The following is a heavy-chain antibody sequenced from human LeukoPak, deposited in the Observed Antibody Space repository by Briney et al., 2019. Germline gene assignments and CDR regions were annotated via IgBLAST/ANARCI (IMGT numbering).Heavy chain of an antibody. D-gene: IGHD3-10*01. Sequence: GGSLRLSCAASGFAVKSSYMNWVRQDPGKGLEWVSVLYAGGESYYADSVLGRFTISRDNSNNTVFLEMNSLTADDTAVYFCARDSAGNQYSSGNFDLWGQGTLVTVSS. CDR2: LYAGGES. CDR3: ARDSAGNQYSSGNFDL. CDR1: GFAVKSSY. J-gene: IGHJ4*02. V-gene: IGHV3-53*01.